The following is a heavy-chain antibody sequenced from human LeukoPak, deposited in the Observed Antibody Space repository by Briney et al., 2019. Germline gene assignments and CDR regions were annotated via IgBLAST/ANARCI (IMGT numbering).Heavy chain of an antibody. CDR2: IYYSGST. Sequence: PSETLSLTCTVSGGSISSYYWSWIRQPPGKGLEWIGNIYYSGSTNYNPSLKSRVTISVDTSKNQFSLKLSSVTAADTAVYYCARTTMVRGTYYMDVWGKGTTVTISS. J-gene: IGHJ6*03. CDR3: ARTTMVRGTYYMDV. CDR1: GGSISSYY. V-gene: IGHV4-59*01. D-gene: IGHD3-10*01.